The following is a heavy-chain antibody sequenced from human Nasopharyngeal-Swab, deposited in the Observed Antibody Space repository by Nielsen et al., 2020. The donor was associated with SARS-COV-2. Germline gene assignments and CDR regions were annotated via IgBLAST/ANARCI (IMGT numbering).Heavy chain of an antibody. CDR2: TRTRFPPSST. J-gene: IGHJ4*02. CDR3: SRWEGGAYFDY. Sequence: VRQAPGKGLEWVGRTRTRFPPSSTYSAASVKGRFTISRVDSRNSLYLHMSGLTTEDTAVYYCSRWEGGAYFDYWGQGTLVTVSS. D-gene: IGHD1-26*01. V-gene: IGHV3-72*01.